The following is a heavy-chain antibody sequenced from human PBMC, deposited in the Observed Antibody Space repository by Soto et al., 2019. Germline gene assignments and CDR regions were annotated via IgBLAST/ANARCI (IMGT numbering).Heavy chain of an antibody. Sequence: GGSLRLSCAASGFTFSSYAMHWVRQAPGKGLEWVAVISYDGSNKYYADSVKGRFTISRDNSKNTRYLQMNSLRAEDTAVYYCARPFRFGVVIMVHYYGMDVWGQGTTVTVSS. D-gene: IGHD3-3*01. J-gene: IGHJ6*02. V-gene: IGHV3-30-3*01. CDR2: ISYDGSNK. CDR3: ARPFRFGVVIMVHYYGMDV. CDR1: GFTFSSYA.